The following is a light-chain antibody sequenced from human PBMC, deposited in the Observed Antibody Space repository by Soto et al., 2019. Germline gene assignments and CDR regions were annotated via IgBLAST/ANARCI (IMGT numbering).Light chain of an antibody. J-gene: IGKJ1*01. V-gene: IGKV3-11*01. Sequence: EIVLTQSPATLSLSPGERATLSCRASQSVSRFLAWYQQKPGQAPRLLIYDASNRATGIPARFSGSGSATDFTLSISSLEPEDFALYYCQQRSDWPRTFGQRTRVDIE. CDR1: QSVSRF. CDR3: QQRSDWPRT. CDR2: DAS.